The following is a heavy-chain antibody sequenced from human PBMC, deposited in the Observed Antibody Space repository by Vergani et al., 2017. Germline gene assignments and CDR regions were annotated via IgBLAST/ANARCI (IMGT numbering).Heavy chain of an antibody. CDR1: GGSLSGYF. CDR2: ITAIGSA. CDR3: ASRRPRLNLGSKSNAGTFDS. Sequence: QVHLQQRGAGVLKPSETLSLTCGVIGGSLSGYFWSWIRQSSGRGLEWIGEITAIGSAKYRPSVTSRVTISVDTSRGEFTLTVTSVTAADTGLYFCASRRPRLNLGSKSNAGTFDSWGHGTLVTVSS. J-gene: IGHJ4*01. D-gene: IGHD3-10*01. V-gene: IGHV4-34*02.